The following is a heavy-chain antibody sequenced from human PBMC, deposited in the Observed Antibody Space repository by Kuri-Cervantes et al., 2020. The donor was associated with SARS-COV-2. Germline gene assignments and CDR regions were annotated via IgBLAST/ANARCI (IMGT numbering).Heavy chain of an antibody. CDR3: ARGAVAGTLYYYYYGMDV. CDR2: ISGSGGST. D-gene: IGHD6-19*01. J-gene: IGHJ6*02. Sequence: GESLKISCAASGFTFSSYAMSWVRQAPGMGLEWVSAISGSGGSTYYADSVKGRFTISRDNSKNTLYLQMNSLRAEDTAVYYCARGAVAGTLYYYYYGMDVWGQGTTVTVSS. V-gene: IGHV3-23*01. CDR1: GFTFSSYA.